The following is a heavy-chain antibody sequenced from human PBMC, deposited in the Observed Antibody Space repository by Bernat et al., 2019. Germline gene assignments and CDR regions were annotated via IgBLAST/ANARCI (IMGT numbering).Heavy chain of an antibody. CDR3: VRDHMWAFDY. CDR1: GFTFSDYP. D-gene: IGHD1-26*01. V-gene: IGHV3-21*05. CDR2: IRSTSSLI. J-gene: IGHJ4*02. Sequence: EVQLVESGGGLVKPGGPLRLSCAASGFTFSDYPMNWVRQTPGKGLEWISHIRSTSSLIYYADSVKGRFTISRDNAKNSLYLQMNSLRAEDTAVYYCVRDHMWAFDYWGQGTLVTVSS.